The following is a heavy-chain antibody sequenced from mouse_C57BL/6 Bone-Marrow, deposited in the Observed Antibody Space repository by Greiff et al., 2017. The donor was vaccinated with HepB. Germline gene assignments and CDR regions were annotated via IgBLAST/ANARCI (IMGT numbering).Heavy chain of an antibody. CDR3: ARTGGYYYPGWFAY. CDR2: IDPSDSET. Sequence: QVQLQQPGAELVRPGSSVKLSCKASGYTFTSYWMHWVKQRPIQGLEWIGNIDPSDSETHYNQKFKDKATLTVEKSSSTAYMQLSSLTSEDSAVYYCARTGGYYYPGWFAYWGQGTLVTVSA. J-gene: IGHJ3*01. V-gene: IGHV1-52*01. CDR1: GYTFTSYW. D-gene: IGHD1-1*01.